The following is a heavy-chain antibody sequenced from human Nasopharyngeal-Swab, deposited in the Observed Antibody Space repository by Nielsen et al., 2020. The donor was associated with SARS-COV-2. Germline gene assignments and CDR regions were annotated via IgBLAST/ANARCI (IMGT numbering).Heavy chain of an antibody. Sequence: GGQAPGRELEWVSSISSSSSYIYYADSVKGRFTISRDNAKNSLYLQMNSLRAEDTAVYYCASDPYYDTSDDAFDIWGQGTMVTVSS. CDR3: ASDPYYDTSDDAFDI. D-gene: IGHD3-22*01. CDR2: ISSSSSYI. V-gene: IGHV3-21*01. J-gene: IGHJ3*02.